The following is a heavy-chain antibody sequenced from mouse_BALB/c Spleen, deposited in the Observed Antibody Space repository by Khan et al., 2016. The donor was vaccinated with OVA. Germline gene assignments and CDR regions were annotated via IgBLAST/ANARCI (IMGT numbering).Heavy chain of an antibody. CDR3: ERSNYYGSGLYAMDY. J-gene: IGHJ4*01. CDR2: ISPGSGSA. Sequence: DLVKPGASVKLSCKASGYTFTSYWINWIKQRPGQGLEWIGHISPGSGSAYYTEMFTVKATLTADTSSTTAYIQLSSLSSEDSAVYFCERSNYYGSGLYAMDYWGQGTSVTVSS. V-gene: IGHV1S41*01. CDR1: GYTFTSYW. D-gene: IGHD1-1*01.